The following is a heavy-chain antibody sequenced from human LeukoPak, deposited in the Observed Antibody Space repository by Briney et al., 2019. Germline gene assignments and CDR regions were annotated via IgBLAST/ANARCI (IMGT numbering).Heavy chain of an antibody. CDR1: GGTFSSYA. D-gene: IGHD3-10*01. Sequence: ASVKVSCKASGGTFSSYAISWVRQAPGQGLEWMGWISAYNGNTNYAQKLQGRVTMTTDTSTSTAYMELRSLRSDDTAVYYCARDGRELAEFDPWGQGTLVTVSS. CDR3: ARDGRELAEFDP. CDR2: ISAYNGNT. J-gene: IGHJ5*02. V-gene: IGHV1-18*01.